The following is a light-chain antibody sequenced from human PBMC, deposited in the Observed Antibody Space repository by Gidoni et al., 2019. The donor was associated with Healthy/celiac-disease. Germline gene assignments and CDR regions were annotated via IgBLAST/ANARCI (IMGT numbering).Light chain of an antibody. V-gene: IGLV2-14*03. CDR1: SSYVGGYNY. J-gene: IGLJ2*01. CDR2: AVS. CDR3: SSYTSSSTRMV. Sequence: QSALTQPASVSGSPGQSITISCTGTSSYVGGYNYVSWYQQHPGKAPKLTHAVSNRPSGVSNRFTGSKSGNTASLTISGLQAEDEADYYFSSYTSSSTRMVFGGGTKLTV.